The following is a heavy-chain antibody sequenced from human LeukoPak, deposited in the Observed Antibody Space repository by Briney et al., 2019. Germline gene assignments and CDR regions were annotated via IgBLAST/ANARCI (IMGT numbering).Heavy chain of an antibody. V-gene: IGHV3-23*01. CDR1: GFTFSSYA. CDR3: AKSAGDSSGYYYYYYYMDV. D-gene: IGHD3-22*01. Sequence: GGSLRLSCAASGFTFSSYAMSWVRQALGKGLEWVSAISGSGGSTYYADSVKGRFTISRDNSKNTLYLQMNSLRAEDTAVYYCAKSAGDSSGYYYYYYYMDVWGKGTTVTVSS. CDR2: ISGSGGST. J-gene: IGHJ6*03.